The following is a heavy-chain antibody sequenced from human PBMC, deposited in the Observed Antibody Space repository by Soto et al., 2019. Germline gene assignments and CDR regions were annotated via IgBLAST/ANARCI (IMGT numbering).Heavy chain of an antibody. D-gene: IGHD6-13*01. V-gene: IGHV3-23*01. CDR1: GFSFSSYV. J-gene: IGHJ4*02. Sequence: EVQLLESGGGLVQPGGSLRLSCAASGFSFSSYVMSWVRQAPGKGLEWVSAMSGGDGSTYYPDSVKGRFTISRDNSENTLYMKMNSLRAEDTAVYYCEKASGSSWPYYFDSWGQGTLVTVSS. CDR3: EKASGSSWPYYFDS. CDR2: MSGGDGST.